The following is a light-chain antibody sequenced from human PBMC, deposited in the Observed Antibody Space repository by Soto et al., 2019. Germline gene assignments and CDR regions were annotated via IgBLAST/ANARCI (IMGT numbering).Light chain of an antibody. Sequence: AIQMTQSPSSLSASVGDRVTITCRASQAIRNDLGWYQQKPGKAPKMLIYAASSLHSGVPSRFSGSGPGTDFTLTISSLQPEDFATYYCLQDREYPLTFGGGTKVDIK. CDR2: AAS. J-gene: IGKJ4*01. CDR1: QAIRND. CDR3: LQDREYPLT. V-gene: IGKV1-6*01.